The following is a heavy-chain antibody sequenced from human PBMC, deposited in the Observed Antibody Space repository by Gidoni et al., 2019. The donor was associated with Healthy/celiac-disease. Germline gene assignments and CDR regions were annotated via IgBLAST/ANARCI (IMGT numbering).Heavy chain of an antibody. CDR3: ARGGAGYSGYESRAALDY. CDR1: GFTFSRYD. Sequence: EVQLVESGGGLVQPGGALRLSCADSGFTFSRYDMHWVRQATGKGLEWVSAIGTAGDTYSPGSVKGRFTIYRENAKNSLYLQMNSPRAVYTAVYYFARGGAGYSGYESRAALDYWGQGTLVTVSS. D-gene: IGHD5-12*01. V-gene: IGHV3-13*04. CDR2: IGTAGDT. J-gene: IGHJ4*02.